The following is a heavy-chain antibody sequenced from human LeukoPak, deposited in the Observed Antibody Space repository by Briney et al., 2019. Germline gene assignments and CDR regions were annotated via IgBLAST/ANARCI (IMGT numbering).Heavy chain of an antibody. V-gene: IGHV4-34*01. CDR2: INHSGST. D-gene: IGHD3-10*01. J-gene: IGHJ4*02. Sequence: SETLSLTCAVYGGSFSGYYWSWIRQPPGKGLEWIGEINHSGSTNYNPSLKSRVTISVDTSKNQFSLKLSSVTAADTAVYYCARILLWFGELYDYWGQGTLVTASS. CDR3: ARILLWFGELYDY. CDR1: GGSFSGYY.